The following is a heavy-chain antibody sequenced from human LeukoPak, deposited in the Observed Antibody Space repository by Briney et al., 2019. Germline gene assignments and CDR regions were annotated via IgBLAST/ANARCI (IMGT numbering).Heavy chain of an antibody. CDR2: ISSGGTFM. Sequence: GGSLRLSCAASGFTFSSYSINWVRQAPGKGLEWVSSISSGGTFMYYADSVKGRFTISRGNAKKSVFLQMNSLRAEDSAVYYCAREPTGDYWGQGMLATVSS. D-gene: IGHD1-1*01. J-gene: IGHJ4*02. CDR1: GFTFSSYS. CDR3: AREPTGDY. V-gene: IGHV3-21*01.